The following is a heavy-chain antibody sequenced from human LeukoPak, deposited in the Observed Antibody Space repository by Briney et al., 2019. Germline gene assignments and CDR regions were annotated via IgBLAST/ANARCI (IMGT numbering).Heavy chain of an antibody. CDR2: IYYSGST. Sequence: SETLSLTCTVSGGSISSYYWSWIRQPPGKGLEWIGYIYYSGSTNYNPSLKSRVTISVDTSKNQFSLKLSSVTAADMAVYYCARLMRHGSGDGWFDPWGQGTLVTVSS. D-gene: IGHD3-10*01. CDR1: GGSISSYY. CDR3: ARLMRHGSGDGWFDP. J-gene: IGHJ5*02. V-gene: IGHV4-59*01.